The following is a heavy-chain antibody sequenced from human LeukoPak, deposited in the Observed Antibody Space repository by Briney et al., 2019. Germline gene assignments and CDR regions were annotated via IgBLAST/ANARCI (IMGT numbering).Heavy chain of an antibody. J-gene: IGHJ4*02. Sequence: ETPSLTPAVYVGSFCGYYWSWVPQPPGKGLGWLGEINHSGRTNYNPSLKSPVTISVDTSKNQFSLYLKSVTPEDTAVYYCARNLIPEQLVLNFWGQGTLVTVSS. CDR2: INHSGRT. V-gene: IGHV4-34*01. CDR1: VGSFCGYY. CDR3: ARNLIPEQLVLNF. D-gene: IGHD6-13*01.